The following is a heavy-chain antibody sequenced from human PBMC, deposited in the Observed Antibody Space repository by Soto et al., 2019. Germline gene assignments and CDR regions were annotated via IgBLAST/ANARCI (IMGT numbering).Heavy chain of an antibody. CDR1: GGSISSGGYC. CDR3: ARGGDTTKVDY. Sequence: QVQLQESGPGLVKPSQTLSLTCTVSGGSISSGGYCWSWIRQHPGEGLEWIGFMYNSGSTSSNPSLKSRATISVDTSTNQFSLNLRSVTAADTAVYYCARGGDTTKVDYWGQGTLVTVSS. V-gene: IGHV4-31*03. J-gene: IGHJ4*02. D-gene: IGHD3-16*01. CDR2: MYNSGST.